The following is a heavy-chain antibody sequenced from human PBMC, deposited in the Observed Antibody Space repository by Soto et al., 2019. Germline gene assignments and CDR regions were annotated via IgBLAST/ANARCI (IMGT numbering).Heavy chain of an antibody. CDR1: GFAFSSYA. CDR3: ARLTYFHSSGYF. CDR2: ISASGGAT. V-gene: IGHV3-23*01. D-gene: IGHD3-22*01. Sequence: GGSLRLSCAASGFAFSSYAMTWVRQAPGKGLEWVSAISASGGATYYRDSVKGRFAISRDNSKNTLYLQMNSLRAEDTAVYYCARLTYFHSSGYFWGQGTLVTVSS. J-gene: IGHJ4*02.